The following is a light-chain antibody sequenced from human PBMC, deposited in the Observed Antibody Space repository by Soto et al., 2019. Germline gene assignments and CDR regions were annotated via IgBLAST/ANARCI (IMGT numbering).Light chain of an antibody. Sequence: DIQMTQSPSSLSASVGDRVTITCRASQSISSYLNWYQQKPGKAPTLLIYAASSFQSGVPSRFSGSGSGTDFTLTISSLQPEDFATDYCQQSYSTTWTFGQGTKVEIK. CDR2: AAS. V-gene: IGKV1-39*01. CDR1: QSISSY. J-gene: IGKJ1*01. CDR3: QQSYSTTWT.